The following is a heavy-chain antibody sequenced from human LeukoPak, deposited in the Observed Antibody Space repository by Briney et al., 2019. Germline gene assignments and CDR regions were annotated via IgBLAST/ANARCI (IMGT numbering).Heavy chain of an antibody. D-gene: IGHD6-13*01. CDR2: INPASGGT. CDR1: VYTFIGFY. J-gene: IGHJ4*02. Sequence: ASVKVSCKASVYTFIGFYMHWLRQAPGQGLEWMGWINPASGGTNYAQNFQGRITMTRDTPISTAYMELSRLRPDDTAVYYCARDIAAVGDYWGQGTLVTVSS. CDR3: ARDIAAVGDY. V-gene: IGHV1-2*02.